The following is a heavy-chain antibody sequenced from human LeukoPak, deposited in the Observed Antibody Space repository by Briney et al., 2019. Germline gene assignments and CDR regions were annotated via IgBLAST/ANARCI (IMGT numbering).Heavy chain of an antibody. CDR1: GFTFSSYG. CDR3: AKDYRTYSSGWYPDY. D-gene: IGHD6-19*01. Sequence: GGSLRLSCAASGFTFSSYGMHWVRQAPGKGLEWVAVISYDGSNKYYADSVKGRFTISRDNSMNTLYLQMNSLRAEDTAVYYCAKDYRTYSSGWYPDYWGQGTLVTVSS. CDR2: ISYDGSNK. V-gene: IGHV3-30*18. J-gene: IGHJ4*02.